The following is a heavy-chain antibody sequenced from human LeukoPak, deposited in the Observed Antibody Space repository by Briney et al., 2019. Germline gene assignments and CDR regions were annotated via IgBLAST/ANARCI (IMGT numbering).Heavy chain of an antibody. CDR3: ARLVYDYVWGSYRYYYYYYMDV. CDR2: ISSGSTYI. J-gene: IGHJ6*03. Sequence: PGGSLRLSCAASGVTFRSDTLNWVRQAPGKGLEWVSSISSGSTYIYNADSVKGRFTISRDNAKNSLYLQMNSLKTEDTAVYYCARLVYDYVWGSYRYYYYYYMDVWGKGTTVTVSS. D-gene: IGHD3-16*02. CDR1: GVTFRSDT. V-gene: IGHV3-21*04.